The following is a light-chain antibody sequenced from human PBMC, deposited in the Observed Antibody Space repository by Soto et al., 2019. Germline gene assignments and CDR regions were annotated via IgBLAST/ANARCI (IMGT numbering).Light chain of an antibody. CDR3: CSYAGSTTWV. V-gene: IGLV2-23*02. CDR2: EVN. Sequence: QSALTQPASVSGSPGQSITISCTGTSSDVGRYNLVSWYQQHPGKAPKFMIYEVNKRPSGVSNRFSGSKSGNTASLTISGLQAEDEADYYCCSYAGSTTWVFGGGTKVTVL. J-gene: IGLJ3*02. CDR1: SSDVGRYNL.